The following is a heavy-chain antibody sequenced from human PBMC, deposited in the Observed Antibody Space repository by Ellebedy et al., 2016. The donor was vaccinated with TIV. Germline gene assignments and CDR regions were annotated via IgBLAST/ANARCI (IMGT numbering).Heavy chain of an antibody. CDR2: IYFSGSS. V-gene: IGHV4-59*01. Sequence: MPSETLSLTCTVSGVSISGFHRTWIRQPPGKGLEWIGYIYFSGSSNYNPSLKSRVTMSVDTSKNQFSLKLSSVTAADTAVYYCVRWVGHFDFWGQGTLGTGSS. CDR3: VRWVGHFDF. J-gene: IGHJ4*02. D-gene: IGHD1-26*01. CDR1: GVSISGFH.